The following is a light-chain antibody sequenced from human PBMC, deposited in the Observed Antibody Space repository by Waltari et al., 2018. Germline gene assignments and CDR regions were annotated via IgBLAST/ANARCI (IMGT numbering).Light chain of an antibody. CDR2: DVS. CDR1: SSDVGGYNY. CDR3: SSYTSTDVV. Sequence: QSALTQPASVSGSPGQSITISCTGTSSDVGGYNYVSWYQQHPGKAPQLMLYDVSNRPSGVSTRCSGSKSGNTASLSISGLQAEDEADYYCSSYTSTDVVFGGGTKLTVL. V-gene: IGLV2-14*01. J-gene: IGLJ2*01.